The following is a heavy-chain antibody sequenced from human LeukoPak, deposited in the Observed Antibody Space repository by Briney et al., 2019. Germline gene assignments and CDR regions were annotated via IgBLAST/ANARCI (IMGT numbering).Heavy chain of an antibody. Sequence: ASVKVSCKAPGYTFTDYYIHWVRQAPGQGLEWMGWINAGNGNTKYSQEFQGRVTITRDTSASTAYMELSSLRSEDMAVYYCARDARYGSGSFDYWGQGTLVTVSS. J-gene: IGHJ4*02. V-gene: IGHV1-3*03. CDR2: INAGNGNT. D-gene: IGHD3-10*01. CDR1: GYTFTDYY. CDR3: ARDARYGSGSFDY.